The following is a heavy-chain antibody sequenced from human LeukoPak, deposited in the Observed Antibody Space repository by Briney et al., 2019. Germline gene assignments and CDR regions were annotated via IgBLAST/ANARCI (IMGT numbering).Heavy chain of an antibody. J-gene: IGHJ4*02. Sequence: PSETLSLTCTVSGGSIRGYFWSWIRQPPGKGLEWIGHIYSSGSTTYTPSLQGRVTISLDTSKNQFSLKLSSVTAADTAVYYCASLLDSGSYHYYFDYWGQGTLVTVSS. V-gene: IGHV4-59*08. CDR3: ASLLDSGSYHYYFDY. CDR2: IYSSGST. CDR1: GGSIRGYF. D-gene: IGHD1-26*01.